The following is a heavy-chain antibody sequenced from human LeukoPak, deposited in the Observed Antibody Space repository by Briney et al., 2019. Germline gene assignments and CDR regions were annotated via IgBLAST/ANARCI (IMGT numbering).Heavy chain of an antibody. V-gene: IGHV4-59*01. CDR1: GDSITPYY. J-gene: IGHJ4*02. D-gene: IGHD3-10*01. CDR2: IYYSGST. Sequence: SETLSLTCSVSGDSITPYYWNWIRQPPGKGLEWIGYIYYSGSTNYNPSLKSRVTMSVDMSKNQFSLKLSSVSAADTAAYYCARGLLLWFGDFPPFDYWGQGTLVTVSS. CDR3: ARGLLLWFGDFPPFDY.